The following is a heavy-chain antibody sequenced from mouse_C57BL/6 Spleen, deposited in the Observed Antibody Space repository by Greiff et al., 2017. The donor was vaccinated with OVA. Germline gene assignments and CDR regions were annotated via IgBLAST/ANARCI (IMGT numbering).Heavy chain of an antibody. CDR1: GYTFTSYW. V-gene: IGHV1-69*01. D-gene: IGHD1-1*01. J-gene: IGHJ4*01. CDR2: IDPSDSYT. Sequence: VQLQQPGAELVMPGASVKLSCKASGYTFTSYWMHWVKQRPGQGLEWIGEIDPSDSYTNYNQKFKGKSTLTVDKSSSTAYMQLSSLTSEDSAVYYCARRTITTVEDAMDYWGQGTSVTVSS. CDR3: ARRTITTVEDAMDY.